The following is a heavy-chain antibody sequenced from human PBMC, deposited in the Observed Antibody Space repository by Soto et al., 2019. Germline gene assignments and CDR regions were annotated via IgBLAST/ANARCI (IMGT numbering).Heavy chain of an antibody. Sequence: EVQLVESGGGLVKPGGSLRLSCEASGFTFIYAWMNWVRQAPGKGLEWVGHIKSNTDGGTTDYAAPVHGRFTISRDDSKTPLYLQMNSLKTEDTAAYYCTPDPILAAAGGSDPWGQGTLVTVSS. V-gene: IGHV3-15*01. CDR1: GFTFIYAW. D-gene: IGHD6-13*01. J-gene: IGHJ5*02. CDR3: TPDPILAAAGGSDP. CDR2: IKSNTDGGTT.